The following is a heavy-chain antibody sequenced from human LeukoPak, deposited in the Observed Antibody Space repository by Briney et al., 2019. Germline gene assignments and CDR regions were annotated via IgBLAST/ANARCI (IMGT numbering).Heavy chain of an antibody. D-gene: IGHD3-22*01. V-gene: IGHV4-59*08. Sequence: SETLSLTCTVSGGSSSSYYWSWIRQPPGKGLEWIGYIYYSGSTNYNPSLKSRVTISVDTSKNQFSLKLGSVTAADTAVYYCARLVRTYYYDSSGYYWDYWGQGTLVTVSS. CDR1: GGSSSSYY. CDR3: ARLVRTYYYDSSGYYWDY. J-gene: IGHJ4*02. CDR2: IYYSGST.